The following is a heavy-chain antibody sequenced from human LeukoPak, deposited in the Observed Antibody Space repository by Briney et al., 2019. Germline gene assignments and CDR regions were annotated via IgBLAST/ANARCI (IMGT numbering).Heavy chain of an antibody. CDR1: GFTFRNYY. D-gene: IGHD1-7*01. V-gene: IGHV3-74*01. Sequence: GGSLKLSCVASGFTFRNYYIHWVRQAPGKGLVWVSRIDIDGNTNYSDHVKGRRTIFRDNAKKTVYLQMNSRMADDNAVYYCAKDMNYNLDYWGQGNLVTVSP. J-gene: IGHJ4*02. CDR2: IDIDGNT. CDR3: AKDMNYNLDY.